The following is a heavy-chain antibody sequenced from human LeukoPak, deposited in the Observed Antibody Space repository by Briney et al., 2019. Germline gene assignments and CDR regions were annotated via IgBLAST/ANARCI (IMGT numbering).Heavy chain of an antibody. Sequence: SETLSLTCIVSGASISSSDYYWGWIRQPPGRGLEWIGAIYYSGTTSYNATLKSRLSISVDTSKNQFSLRLSSLTAADTAVYYCARLQYCYDRSGYTFDYWGQGTLVTVSS. CDR3: ARLQYCYDRSGYTFDY. V-gene: IGHV4-39*01. D-gene: IGHD3-22*01. CDR2: IYYSGTT. J-gene: IGHJ4*02. CDR1: GASISSSDYY.